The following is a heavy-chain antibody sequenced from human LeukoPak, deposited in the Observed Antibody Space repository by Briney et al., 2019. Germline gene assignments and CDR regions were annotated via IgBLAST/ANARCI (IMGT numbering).Heavy chain of an antibody. D-gene: IGHD4-23*01. CDR1: GYTFTSYD. V-gene: IGHV1-8*01. CDR2: MNPNSGNT. CDR3: ARAPSVTVVPIYYYGMDV. Sequence: ASVKVSCKTSGYTFTSYDVNWVRQATGQGLEWMGWMNPNSGNTGYAQKFQGRVTMTRDTSISTAYMELSSLRSEDTAVYYCARAPSVTVVPIYYYGMDVWGQGTTVTVSS. J-gene: IGHJ6*02.